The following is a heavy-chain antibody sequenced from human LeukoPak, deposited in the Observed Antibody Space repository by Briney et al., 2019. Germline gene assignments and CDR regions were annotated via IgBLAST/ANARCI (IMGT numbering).Heavy chain of an antibody. D-gene: IGHD4-17*01. J-gene: IGHJ5*02. V-gene: IGHV4-30-4*08. CDR2: IYYSGSA. Sequence: SETLSLTCTVSGGSIRSSYYYWGWIRQPPGKGLEWIGYIYYSGSAYYNPALKSRVSISVDTSKNQFSLKLSSVTAADTAVYYCARGGDYGDNWFDPWGQGTLVTVSS. CDR3: ARGGDYGDNWFDP. CDR1: GGSIRSSYYY.